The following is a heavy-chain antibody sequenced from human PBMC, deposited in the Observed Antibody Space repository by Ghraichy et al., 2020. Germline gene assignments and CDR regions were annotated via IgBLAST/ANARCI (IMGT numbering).Heavy chain of an antibody. CDR1: GFTFNFFW. V-gene: IGHV3-74*01. CDR3: ARDWVHTKDY. CDR2: INNDGTDT. D-gene: IGHD3-16*01. Sequence: GGSLRLSCAASGFTFNFFWMNWVRQAPGKGLEWVSRINNDGTDTGYADSVKGRFIVSRDNAKNTVYLQMNSLTAEDTALYYCARDWVHTKDYWGQGTLVTFSS. J-gene: IGHJ4*02.